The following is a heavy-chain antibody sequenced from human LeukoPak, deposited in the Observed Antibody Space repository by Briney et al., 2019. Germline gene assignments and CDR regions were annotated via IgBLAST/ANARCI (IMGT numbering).Heavy chain of an antibody. V-gene: IGHV4-59*07. D-gene: IGHD3-10*01. CDR1: GGSINSYY. CDR2: IHYTGST. J-gene: IGHJ5*02. CDR3: ARGGYYGSGNDFRFDP. Sequence: PSDTLSLTCSVSGGSINSYYWSWIGQPPPKGLACIGYIHYTGSTNYNPFLKSRVTISVDTSKNQFSLKLSPVTAADTAIYCCARGGYYGSGNDFRFDPWGQGTLVTVSS.